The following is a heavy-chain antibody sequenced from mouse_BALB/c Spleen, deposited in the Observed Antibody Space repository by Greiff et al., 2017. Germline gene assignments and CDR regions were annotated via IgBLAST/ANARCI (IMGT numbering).Heavy chain of an antibody. D-gene: IGHD1-1*02. V-gene: IGHV5-17*02. Sequence: EVKLMESGGGLVQPGGSRKLSCAASGFTFSSFGMHWVRQAPEKGLEWVAYISSGSSTIYYADTVKGRFTISRDNPKNTLFLQMTSLRSEDTAMYYCARSYYPHYYAMDYWGQGTSVTVSS. CDR3: ARSYYPHYYAMDY. CDR2: ISSGSSTI. J-gene: IGHJ4*01. CDR1: GFTFSSFG.